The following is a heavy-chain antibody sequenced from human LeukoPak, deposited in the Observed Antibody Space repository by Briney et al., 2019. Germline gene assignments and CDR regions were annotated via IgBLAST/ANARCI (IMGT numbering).Heavy chain of an antibody. CDR3: ARAPLRIVGATYFDY. CDR1: GGSISSSS. J-gene: IGHJ4*02. V-gene: IGHV3-21*01. D-gene: IGHD1-26*01. Sequence: PSETLSLTCTVSGGSISSSSYYWGWIRQPPGKGLEWVSSISSSSSYIYYADSVKGRFTISRDNAKNSLYLQMNSLRAEDTAVYYCARAPLRIVGATYFDYWGQGTLLTVSS. CDR2: ISSSSSYI.